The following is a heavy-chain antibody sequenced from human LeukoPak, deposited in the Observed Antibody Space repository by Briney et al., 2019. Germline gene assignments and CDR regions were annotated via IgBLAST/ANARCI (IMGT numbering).Heavy chain of an antibody. CDR1: GFTVSTNY. CDR2: IYSGGNK. V-gene: IGHV3-53*01. D-gene: IGHD1-26*01. Sequence: GGSLRLSCAASGFTVSTNYMSWVRQAPGKGLEGVSVIYSGGNKYYADSVKGRFTISRDNSKNTLYLQMNSLRAEDTAVYYCARDQDSGSFIFDYWGQGTLVTVSS. CDR3: ARDQDSGSFIFDY. J-gene: IGHJ4*02.